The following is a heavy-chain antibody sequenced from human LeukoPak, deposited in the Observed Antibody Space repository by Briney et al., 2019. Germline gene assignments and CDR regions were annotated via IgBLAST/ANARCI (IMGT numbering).Heavy chain of an antibody. Sequence: GGSLRLSCAASGFTFNTYSMNWVRQAPGKGLEWVSYISSSSSTIYYADSVKGRFTISRDNAKNSLYLQMNSLRAEDTAVYYCARASQVDIVVVPPDYWGQGTLVTVSS. CDR2: ISSSSSTI. CDR3: ARASQVDIVVVPPDY. V-gene: IGHV3-48*04. CDR1: GFTFNTYS. D-gene: IGHD2-2*03. J-gene: IGHJ4*02.